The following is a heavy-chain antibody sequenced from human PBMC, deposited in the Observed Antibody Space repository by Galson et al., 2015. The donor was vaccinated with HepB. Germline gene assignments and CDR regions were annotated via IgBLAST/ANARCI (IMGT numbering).Heavy chain of an antibody. CDR3: AKDGVMVAANPYHFHY. CDR1: GFTVSSNY. V-gene: IGHV3-23*01. D-gene: IGHD2-15*01. CDR2: ITSSGGNS. J-gene: IGHJ4*02. Sequence: SLRLSCAASGFTVSSNYMSWVRQAPGKGLEWVSSITSSGGNSYYTESVKGRFTISRDNSKNTVLLQLNSLRVEDTAVYYCAKDGVMVAANPYHFHYWGQGTLVTVSS.